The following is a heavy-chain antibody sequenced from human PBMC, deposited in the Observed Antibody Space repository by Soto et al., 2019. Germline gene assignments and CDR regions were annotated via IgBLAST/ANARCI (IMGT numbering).Heavy chain of an antibody. D-gene: IGHD6-13*01. V-gene: IGHV3-11*01. CDR1: GFTFSDYY. J-gene: IGHJ3*02. CDR2: ISSSGSTI. CDR3: ARSSAAAAGSGAFDI. Sequence: GGSLRLSCAASGFTFSDYYMSWIRQAPGKGLEWVSYISSSGSTIYYADSVKGRFTISRDNAKNSLYLQMNSLRAKDTAVYYCARSSAAAAGSGAFDIWGQGTMVTVSS.